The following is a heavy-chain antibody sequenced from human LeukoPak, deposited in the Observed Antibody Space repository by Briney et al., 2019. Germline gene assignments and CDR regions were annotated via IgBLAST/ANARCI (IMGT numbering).Heavy chain of an antibody. CDR3: ARLRSKYWFDP. CDR2: ITSSGNTM. CDR1: GFTFSNAW. Sequence: GGSLRLSCTASGFTFSNAWMGWVRQAPGKGLEWVSFITSSGNTMYYADSVKGRFTISRDNAKNSLYLQMNSLRADDTAVYYCARLRSKYWFDPWGQGTLVTVSS. V-gene: IGHV3-11*04. J-gene: IGHJ5*02. D-gene: IGHD4-11*01.